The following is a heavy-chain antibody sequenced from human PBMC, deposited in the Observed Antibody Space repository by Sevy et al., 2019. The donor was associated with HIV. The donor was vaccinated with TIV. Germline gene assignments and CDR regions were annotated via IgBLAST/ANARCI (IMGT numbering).Heavy chain of an antibody. CDR1: GFTFSSYG. J-gene: IGHJ5*02. CDR2: ISYDGSNK. Sequence: GGSLRLSCAASGFTFSSYGMHWVRQAPGKGLDWVTVISYDGSNKYYADSVKGRFTISGDNSKNPLYLQMNSLRVEDTAVYYCAKGGQWLVRDWFDPWGQGTLVTVSS. V-gene: IGHV3-30*18. D-gene: IGHD6-19*01. CDR3: AKGGQWLVRDWFDP.